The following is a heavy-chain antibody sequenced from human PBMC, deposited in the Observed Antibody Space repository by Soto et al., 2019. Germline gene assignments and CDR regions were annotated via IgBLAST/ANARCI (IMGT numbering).Heavy chain of an antibody. J-gene: IGHJ4*02. CDR2: IYYSGNT. CDR3: AREGGESSDGLYYFDS. D-gene: IGHD3-16*01. CDR1: GGSTSSDNY. Sequence: QVQLQESGPGLVKPSQTLSLTCTVSGGSTSSDNYWSWIRQPPGKGVEWIGHIYYSGNTDYNPSLKSRLAISIDTSKNQFSLKLSSVTAADTAVYFCAREGGESSDGLYYFDSWGQGSLVTVSS. V-gene: IGHV4-30-4*01.